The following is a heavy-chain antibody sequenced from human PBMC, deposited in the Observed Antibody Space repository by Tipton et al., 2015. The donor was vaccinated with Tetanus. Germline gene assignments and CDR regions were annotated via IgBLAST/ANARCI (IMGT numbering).Heavy chain of an antibody. J-gene: IGHJ4*02. CDR1: GGTLKGYY. D-gene: IGHD4-17*01. CDR2: ISGNGRRT. Sequence: SGPEVKKPGSSVNVSCKASGGTLKGYYMSWVRQAPGKGLEWVSMISGNGRRTIYADSVKGRFTTSRDSSENTLYLQMNSLRAEDTAVYLCARGFTTYGSARYFDSWGLGTPVTVS. CDR3: ARGFTTYGSARYFDS. V-gene: IGHV3-23*01.